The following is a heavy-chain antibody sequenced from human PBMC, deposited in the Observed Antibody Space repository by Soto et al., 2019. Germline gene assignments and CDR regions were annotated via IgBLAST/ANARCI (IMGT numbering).Heavy chain of an antibody. CDR2: INPSGGST. CDR1: GYTFTSYY. Sequence: QVQLVQSGAEVKKPGASVKVSCKASGYTFTSYYMHWVRRAPGQGLEWMGIINPSGGSTSYAQQFQGRVPMTRDTSTTTVYMELSSLRSEDTAVYYCARDHRRGGFDLWGRGTLVTVSS. J-gene: IGHJ2*01. V-gene: IGHV1-46*01. CDR3: ARDHRRGGFDL. D-gene: IGHD3-16*01.